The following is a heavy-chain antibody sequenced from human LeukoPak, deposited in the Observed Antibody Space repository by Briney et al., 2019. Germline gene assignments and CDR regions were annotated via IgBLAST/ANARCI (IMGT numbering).Heavy chain of an antibody. D-gene: IGHD3-10*01. J-gene: IGHJ4*02. CDR3: ARDREVAITMVRGVPFDY. CDR2: INPNSGGT. Sequence: GASVKVSCKASGYTFTGYYMHWVRQAPGQGLEWMGWINPNSGGTNYAQKFQGRVTMTRDTSISTAYMELSRLRSDDTAVYYCARDREVAITMVRGVPFDYWGQGTLVTVSS. V-gene: IGHV1-2*02. CDR1: GYTFTGYY.